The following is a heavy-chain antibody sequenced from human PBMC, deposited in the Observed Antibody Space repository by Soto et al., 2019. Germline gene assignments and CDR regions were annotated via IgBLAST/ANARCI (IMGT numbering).Heavy chain of an antibody. J-gene: IGHJ3*02. CDR2: INAGNGNT. CDR3: ARAPLTTIVVVGYGFDI. CDR1: GYTFTSYA. Sequence: ASVKVSCKASGYTFTSYAMHWVRQAPGQRLEWMGWINAGNGNTKYSQKFQGRVTITRDTSASTAYMELSSLRSEDTAVYYCARAPLTTIVVVGYGFDIWGQGTMVTVSS. D-gene: IGHD3-22*01. V-gene: IGHV1-3*01.